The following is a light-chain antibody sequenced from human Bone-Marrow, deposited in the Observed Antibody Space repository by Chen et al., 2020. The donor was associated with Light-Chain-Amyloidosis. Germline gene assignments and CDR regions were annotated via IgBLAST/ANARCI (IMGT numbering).Light chain of an antibody. J-gene: IGLJ2*01. CDR3: QSADSSGTYEVI. CDR2: RDT. Sequence: SYALTQPPSVSVSPGQTARITCSGDDLPTKYAYWYQQKPGQAPVLVIHRDTEMPSGISERFSGSSSGTTATLTISGVQAEDEADYHCQSADSSGTYEVIFGGGTKLTVL. V-gene: IGLV3-25*03. CDR1: DLPTKY.